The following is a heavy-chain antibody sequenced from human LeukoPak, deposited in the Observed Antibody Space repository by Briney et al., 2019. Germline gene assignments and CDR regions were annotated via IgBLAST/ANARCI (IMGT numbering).Heavy chain of an antibody. D-gene: IGHD3-3*01. J-gene: IGHJ4*02. Sequence: SETLPLTFTVSGGSISSYYWSWIRQPRGKGLEWMGYVYYSWSTNYNPSLKSRVTISVDTSKNQFSLRLSYVTAADTAVYYCARSYEFWSGYYSFDYWGQGTLVTVSS. CDR2: VYYSWST. CDR1: GGSISSYY. CDR3: ARSYEFWSGYYSFDY. V-gene: IGHV4-59*08.